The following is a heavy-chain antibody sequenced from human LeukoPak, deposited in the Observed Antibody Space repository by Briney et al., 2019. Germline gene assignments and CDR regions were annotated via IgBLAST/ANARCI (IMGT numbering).Heavy chain of an antibody. D-gene: IGHD6-6*01. CDR3: AGHRFFHSSSCFDD. J-gene: IGHJ4*02. CDR1: GFTFSSYS. CDR2: ISSSGSTI. Sequence: GGSLRLSCAASGFTFSSYSMNWVRQAPGKGLEWVSYISSSGSTIYYADSVKGRFTISRDNAKNSLYLQMNSLRAEDTAVYYCAGHRFFHSSSCFDDWGQGSLVTVSS. V-gene: IGHV3-48*04.